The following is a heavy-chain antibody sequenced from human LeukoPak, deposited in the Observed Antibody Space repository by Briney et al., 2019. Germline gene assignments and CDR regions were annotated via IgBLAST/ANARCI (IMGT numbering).Heavy chain of an antibody. J-gene: IGHJ4*02. D-gene: IGHD3-10*01. CDR1: GFTFSSYW. CDR2: IKEDESEK. V-gene: IGHV3-7*01. Sequence: GGSLRLSCAVSGFTFSSYWMSWVRQAPGNGPEWVANIKEDESEKNYVDSVKGRFTISRDSAKNSLYLQMNSLRAEDTAVYYCAGVGSGSPYRPFDYWGQGTLVTVSS. CDR3: AGVGSGSPYRPFDY.